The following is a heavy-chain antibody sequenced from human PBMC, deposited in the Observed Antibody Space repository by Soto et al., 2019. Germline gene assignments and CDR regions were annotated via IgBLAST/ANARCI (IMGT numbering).Heavy chain of an antibody. V-gene: IGHV3-43*01. CDR3: VKETYYYDVSSYYPLGS. D-gene: IGHD3-22*01. CDR2: ISRDGTNT. J-gene: IGHJ5*02. CDR1: GFTFDDYN. Sequence: LRLSCAASGFTFDDYNMHWVRQAPGKGLEWVSLISRDGTNTNYAESVKGRFTISRDNSKNSLYLQMNSLRTEDTALYYCVKETYYYDVSSYYPLGSWGQGTLVTVSS.